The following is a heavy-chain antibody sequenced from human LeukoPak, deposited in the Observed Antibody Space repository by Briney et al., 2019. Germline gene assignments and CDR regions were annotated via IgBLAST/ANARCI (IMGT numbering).Heavy chain of an antibody. V-gene: IGHV3-49*04. CDR2: IRSKTYGGTT. CDR1: GFTFGDYG. Sequence: GGSLRLSCTDSGFTFGDYGMSWVRQAPGKGLECVGLIRSKTYGGTTEHAASVKGRFTMSRDDSKSIAYLQMNSLKTEDTAVYYCTRVRGVIVEGFDYWGQGTLVTVSS. J-gene: IGHJ4*02. D-gene: IGHD3-10*01. CDR3: TRVRGVIVEGFDY.